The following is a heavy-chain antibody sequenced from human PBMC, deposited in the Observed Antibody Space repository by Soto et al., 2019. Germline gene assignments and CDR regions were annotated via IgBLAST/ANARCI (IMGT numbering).Heavy chain of an antibody. V-gene: IGHV3-30-3*01. CDR2: ISYDGSNK. J-gene: IGHJ3*02. CDR1: GFTFSSYA. CDR3: ARRITTDAFAI. Sequence: QVQLVESGGGVVQPGRSLRLSCAASGFTFSSYAMHWVRQAPGKGLEWVAVISYDGSNKYYADSVKGRFTISRDNSKNTLYLQMNSLRAEDTAVYYCARRITTDAFAIWGQGTMVTVSS. D-gene: IGHD3-10*01.